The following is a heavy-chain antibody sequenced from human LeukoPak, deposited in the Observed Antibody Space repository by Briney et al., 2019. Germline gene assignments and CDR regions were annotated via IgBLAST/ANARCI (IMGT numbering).Heavy chain of an antibody. CDR1: GGSISSYY. V-gene: IGHV4-4*07. Sequence: SETLSLTCTASGGSISSYYWSWLRQPAGKGLEWIGRIYTSGSTNYNPSLKSRVTMSVDTSKNQFSLKLSSVTAADTAVYYCARENIVVVPAATVGWFDPWGQGTLVTVSS. J-gene: IGHJ5*02. CDR2: IYTSGST. CDR3: ARENIVVVPAATVGWFDP. D-gene: IGHD2-2*01.